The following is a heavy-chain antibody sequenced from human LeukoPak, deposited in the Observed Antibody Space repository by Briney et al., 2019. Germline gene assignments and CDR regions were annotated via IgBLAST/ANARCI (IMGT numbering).Heavy chain of an antibody. Sequence: GGSLRLSCAASGFTFSSYAMSWVRQAPGKGLEWVSAISGSGGSTYYADSVKGRFTISRDNSKNTVYLQMNSLRAEDTAVYYCAKTDSSGWYGRIFDIWGQGTMVTVSS. V-gene: IGHV3-23*01. J-gene: IGHJ3*02. D-gene: IGHD6-19*01. CDR2: ISGSGGST. CDR1: GFTFSSYA. CDR3: AKTDSSGWYGRIFDI.